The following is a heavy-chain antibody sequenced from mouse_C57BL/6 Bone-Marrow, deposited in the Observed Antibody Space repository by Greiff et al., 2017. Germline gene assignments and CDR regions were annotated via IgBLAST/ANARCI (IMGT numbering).Heavy chain of an antibody. CDR1: EYEFPSHA. CDR3: ARHEGDSSGYWFAY. Sequence: VQLKESGGGLVQPGASLKLSCESTEYEFPSHAMSWVRKTPGKRLELVAAFNSDGGSTYYPDTMERRFIISRDNTKKTLYLQMSSLTSEDTALYYCARHEGDSSGYWFAYWGQGTLVTVSA. D-gene: IGHD3-2*02. J-gene: IGHJ3*01. CDR2: FNSDGGST. V-gene: IGHV5-2*01.